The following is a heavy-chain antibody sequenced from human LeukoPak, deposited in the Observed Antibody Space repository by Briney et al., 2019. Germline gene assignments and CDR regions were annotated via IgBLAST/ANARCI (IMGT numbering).Heavy chain of an antibody. CDR3: AREGVVTADFDY. J-gene: IGHJ4*02. V-gene: IGHV1-2*06. Sequence: ASVKVSCKASGYTFTGYYVHWVRQAPGQGLEWMGRINPNSGDTNYAQKFQGRVTMTRDTSTSTVYMELSSLRSEDTAVYYCAREGVVTADFDYWGQGTLVTVSS. CDR2: INPNSGDT. D-gene: IGHD2-21*02. CDR1: GYTFTGYY.